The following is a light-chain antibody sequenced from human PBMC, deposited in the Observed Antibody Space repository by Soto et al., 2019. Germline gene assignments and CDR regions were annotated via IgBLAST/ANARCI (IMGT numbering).Light chain of an antibody. CDR3: QQYSTYSRT. CDR2: KAS. CDR1: QSISSW. J-gene: IGKJ1*01. Sequence: DIQMTQSPSTLSASVGDRVTITCRASQSISSWLAWYQQKPGKAPNLLIYKASSLESGVPSRFSGSGSGTEFNLTISTLQPDDFATYYCQQYSTYSRTFGHGTKVEIK. V-gene: IGKV1-5*03.